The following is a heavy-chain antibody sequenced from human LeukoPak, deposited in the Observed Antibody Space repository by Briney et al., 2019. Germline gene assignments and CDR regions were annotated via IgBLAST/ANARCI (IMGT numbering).Heavy chain of an antibody. CDR3: AKRGVVIRVILVGFHKEAYYFDS. D-gene: IGHD3-22*01. V-gene: IGHV3-23*01. Sequence: GGSLKLSWAASGIPFSNNAMSWVRKAPGKGLEWSPGIRDSVGGTTYADSVKGRFTISRDNPKNTLYLQMNSLRAEDTAVYFCAKRGVVIRVILVGFHKEAYYFDSWGQGALVTVSS. J-gene: IGHJ4*02. CDR1: GIPFSNNA. CDR2: IRDSVGGT.